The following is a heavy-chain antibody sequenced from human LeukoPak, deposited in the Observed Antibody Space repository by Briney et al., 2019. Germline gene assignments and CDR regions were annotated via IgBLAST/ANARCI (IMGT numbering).Heavy chain of an antibody. CDR2: IIPILGIA. CDR1: GGTFSSYA. J-gene: IGHJ4*02. V-gene: IGHV1-69*04. CDR3: ARVSSIAVAGFDY. D-gene: IGHD6-19*01. Sequence: SVKVSCKASGGTFSSYAISWVRQAAGQGLEWMGRIIPILGIANYAQKFQGRVTITADKSTSTAYMELSSLRSEDTAVYYCARVSSIAVAGFDYWGQGTLVTVSS.